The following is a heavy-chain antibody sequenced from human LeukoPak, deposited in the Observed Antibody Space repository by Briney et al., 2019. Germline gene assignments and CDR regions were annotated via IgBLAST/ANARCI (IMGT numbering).Heavy chain of an antibody. CDR1: GFTFSSYA. J-gene: IGHJ3*01. V-gene: IGHV3-30-3*01. Sequence: PGGSLRLSCTGSGFTFSSYAMHWVRQSPGKGLKCVAVISYDGSNKYYADSVQGRFTISRDNSKNTLYLQMNSMRDEDTAVYYCAVMGLWGQGTKVTVSS. CDR3: AVMGL. CDR2: ISYDGSNK. D-gene: IGHD2-8*01.